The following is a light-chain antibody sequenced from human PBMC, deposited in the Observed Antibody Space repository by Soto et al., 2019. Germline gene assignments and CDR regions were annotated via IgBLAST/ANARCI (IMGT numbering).Light chain of an antibody. Sequence: EMVMTQSPATLSVSPGERATVSCMASQSVSSNLAWYQQKPGQAPRLLIYGASTRATGIPARFSGSGSGTEFTLTISSLQSEDFAVYYCQQYNNWPKTFGQGTKVDI. V-gene: IGKV3-15*01. CDR2: GAS. J-gene: IGKJ1*01. CDR1: QSVSSN. CDR3: QQYNNWPKT.